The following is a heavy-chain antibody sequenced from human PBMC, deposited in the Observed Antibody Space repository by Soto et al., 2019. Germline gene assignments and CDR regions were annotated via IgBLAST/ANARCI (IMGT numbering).Heavy chain of an antibody. CDR3: AKDMGALFCVFDY. V-gene: IGHV3-23*01. CDR1: GFTFSSYA. D-gene: IGHD3-16*01. J-gene: IGHJ4*02. Sequence: GGSLRLSCAASGFTFSSYAMSWVRQAPGKGLEWVSAISGSGGSTYYADSVKGRFTISRDNSKNTLYLQMNSLRAEDTAAYYCAKDMGALFCVFDYWGQGTLVTVSS. CDR2: ISGSGGST.